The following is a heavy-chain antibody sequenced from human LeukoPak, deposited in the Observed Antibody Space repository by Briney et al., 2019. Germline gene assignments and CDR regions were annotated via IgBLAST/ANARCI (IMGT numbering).Heavy chain of an antibody. D-gene: IGHD3-10*01. CDR1: GRSISSGGYS. J-gene: IGHJ5*02. CDR3: ARSYGSGSYIWFDP. V-gene: IGHV4-31*03. CDR2: IYYSGST. Sequence: SQTLSQTCTIHGRSISSGGYSWSWIRKHPGKGMDRIGYIYYSGSTYYNPSLKSRVTISVDTSKNQFSLKLSSVTAADTAVYYCARSYGSGSYIWFDPWGQGTLVTVSS.